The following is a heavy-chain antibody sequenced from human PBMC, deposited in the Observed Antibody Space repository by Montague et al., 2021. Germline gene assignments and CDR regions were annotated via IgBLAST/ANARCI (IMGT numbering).Heavy chain of an antibody. V-gene: IGHV4-39*01. J-gene: IGHJ3*02. CDR2: IYYSGST. CDR3: ARRMGFVVVTEHDAFDI. Sequence: SETLSLTCTVSGGSISSSTHYWGWIRQTPGKGLDWIGSIYYSGSTYYNPSLKSRVTISADTSKNQFSLRLRSVTAADTAVYYCARRMGFVVVTEHDAFDIWGQGTMVTVSS. CDR1: GGSISSSTHY. D-gene: IGHD2-21*02.